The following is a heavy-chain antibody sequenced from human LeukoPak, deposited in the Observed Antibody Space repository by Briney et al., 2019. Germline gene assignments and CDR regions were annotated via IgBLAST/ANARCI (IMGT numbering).Heavy chain of an antibody. D-gene: IGHD2-15*01. Sequence: GGSLRLSCAASGFTFSTYRMNWVRQAPGKGLGWVSYTSSSSSTLYYADSVKGRFTISRDNAKNSLYLQMNSLRAEDTGAYYCARLAHDAFDIWGQGTLVTVSS. J-gene: IGHJ3*02. V-gene: IGHV3-48*01. CDR2: TSSSSSTL. CDR1: GFTFSTYR. CDR3: ARLAHDAFDI.